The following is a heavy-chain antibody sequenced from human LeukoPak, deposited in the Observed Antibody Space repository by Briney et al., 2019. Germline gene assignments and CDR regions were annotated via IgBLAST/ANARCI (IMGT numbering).Heavy chain of an antibody. J-gene: IGHJ4*02. CDR1: GGSISSGDYY. Sequence: SETLSLTCTVSGGSISSGDYYWSWIRQPPGKGLEWIGYIYYSGSTYYNPSLKSRVTISVDRSKNQFSLKLSSVTAADTAVYYCASQYYYGSGNYFDYWGQGTLVTVSS. CDR2: IYYSGST. CDR3: ASQYYYGSGNYFDY. V-gene: IGHV4-30-4*01. D-gene: IGHD3-10*01.